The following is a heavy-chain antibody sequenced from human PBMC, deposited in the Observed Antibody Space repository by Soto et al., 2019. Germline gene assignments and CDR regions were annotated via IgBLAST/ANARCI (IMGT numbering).Heavy chain of an antibody. CDR3: ASGGSGNFVAVVAATQNWYFDL. J-gene: IGHJ2*01. CDR1: GGSISSGGYY. D-gene: IGHD2-15*01. Sequence: QVQLQESGPGLVKPSQTLSLTCTVSGGSISSGGYYWSWIRQHPGKGLEWIGYIYYSGSTYYNPSRKRRVTRYVDTSKIQVSRRLSSVSAADTAVYYCASGGSGNFVAVVAATQNWYFDLWGRGTPVTVSS. V-gene: IGHV4-31*03. CDR2: IYYSGST.